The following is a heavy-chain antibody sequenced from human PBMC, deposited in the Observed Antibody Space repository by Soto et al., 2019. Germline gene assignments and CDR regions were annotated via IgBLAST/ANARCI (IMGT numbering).Heavy chain of an antibody. Sequence: QVQLVQSGAEVKKPGSSVKVSCKTSGGTFRTSAISWVRQAPGQGLEWMGGIMPVFPTPDYAQKFQGRVTFTPDKXTSTAYMELSSLRSEDTAVYYCARDKDRQQLGGNYYYIMDVWGQGTTVTVSS. CDR1: GGTFRTSA. J-gene: IGHJ6*01. CDR3: ARDKDRQQLGGNYYYIMDV. V-gene: IGHV1-69*14. CDR2: IMPVFPTP. D-gene: IGHD3-3*02.